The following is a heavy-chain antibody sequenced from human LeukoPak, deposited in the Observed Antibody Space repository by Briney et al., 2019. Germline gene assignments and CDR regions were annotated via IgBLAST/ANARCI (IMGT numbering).Heavy chain of an antibody. CDR3: ARQPQYYYDSSAYWNY. V-gene: IGHV3-23*01. CDR1: GFTFSTYA. D-gene: IGHD3-22*01. Sequence: PGGSLRLSCAASGFTFSTYAMSWVRQAPGKGLEWVSVISGSGGSTYYADSVKGRFTISRDNSKNTLYLQMNSLRAEDTAVYYCARQPQYYYDSSAYWNYWGQGTLVTVSS. CDR2: ISGSGGST. J-gene: IGHJ4*02.